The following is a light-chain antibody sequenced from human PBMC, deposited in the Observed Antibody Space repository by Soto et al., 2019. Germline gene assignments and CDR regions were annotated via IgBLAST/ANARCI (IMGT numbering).Light chain of an antibody. V-gene: IGKV3-11*01. Sequence: EIVLTQSPATLSLSPGERATLSCRASPSVSSYLAWYQQKPGQAPRLLIYDASNSATGIPARFSGSGSETDFTLTISSLEPEDFAVYYCQQRSNWPPLMYTFGQGTKLEIK. J-gene: IGKJ2*01. CDR3: QQRSNWPPLMYT. CDR1: PSVSSY. CDR2: DAS.